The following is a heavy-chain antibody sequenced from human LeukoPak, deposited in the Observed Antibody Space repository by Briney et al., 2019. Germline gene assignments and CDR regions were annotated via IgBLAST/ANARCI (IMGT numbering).Heavy chain of an antibody. Sequence: GGSLRLSCAASGFTFSSDTMNWVRQAPGKGLEWVSSITSRNGYTYYADSVKGRFTISRDNAEKSLYLHMNSLRGEDTAIYYCARDRDISTWGQGTLVTVSS. J-gene: IGHJ5*02. CDR2: ITSRNGYT. D-gene: IGHD6-13*01. CDR3: ARDRDIST. CDR1: GFTFSSDT. V-gene: IGHV3-21*01.